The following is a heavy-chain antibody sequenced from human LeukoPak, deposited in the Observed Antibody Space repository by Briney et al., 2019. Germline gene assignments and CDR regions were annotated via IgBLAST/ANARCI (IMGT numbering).Heavy chain of an antibody. CDR2: ISANGGST. CDR3: AKDRTTVTTPHY. D-gene: IGHD4-17*01. J-gene: IGHJ4*02. CDR1: GFTFSSLA. V-gene: IGHV3-23*01. Sequence: GGSLRLSCAASGFTFSSLAMSWVRQAPGKGLEWVSAISANGGSTYYADSVKGRFTISRDNSKNTLYLQMNSLRAEDTAVYYCAKDRTTVTTPHYWGQGTLVTVSS.